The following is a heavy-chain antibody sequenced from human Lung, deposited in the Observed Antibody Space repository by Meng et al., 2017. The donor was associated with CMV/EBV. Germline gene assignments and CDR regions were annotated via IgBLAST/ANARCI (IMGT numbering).Heavy chain of an antibody. J-gene: IGHJ4*02. V-gene: IGHV3-23*01. Sequence: ESLKISCAASRFTFTTYAMNWVRQAPGKGLEWVSTISHSGASTFYADSVKGRFIISRDNSNNTLHLHMNSLRADDTAVYYCARDRWYYGSGNYYPFDFWGQGXLVTVSS. CDR3: ARDRWYYGSGNYYPFDF. CDR2: ISHSGAST. CDR1: RFTFTTYA. D-gene: IGHD3-10*01.